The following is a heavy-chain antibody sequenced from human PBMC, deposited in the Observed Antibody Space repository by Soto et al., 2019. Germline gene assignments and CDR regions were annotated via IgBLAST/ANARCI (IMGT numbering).Heavy chain of an antibody. CDR3: TYSSGWANAFDI. CDR2: IIPIFGTA. D-gene: IGHD6-19*01. V-gene: IGHV1-69*01. CDR1: GGTFSSYA. Sequence: QVQLVQSGAEVKKPGSSVKVSCKASGGTFSSYALSWVRQAPGHGLEWMGGIIPIFGTANYAQKCQGRVTITADESTSTAYMELSSLRSEDTAVYYGTYSSGWANAFDIWGQGTMVTVSS. J-gene: IGHJ3*02.